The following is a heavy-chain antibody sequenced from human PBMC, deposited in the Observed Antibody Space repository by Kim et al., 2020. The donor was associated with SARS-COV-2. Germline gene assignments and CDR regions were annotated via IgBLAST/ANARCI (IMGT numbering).Heavy chain of an antibody. CDR1: GFTFSSYS. D-gene: IGHD2-2*01. CDR2: ISSSSSTI. Sequence: GGSLRLSCAASGFTFSSYSMNWVRQAPGKGLEWVSYISSSSSTIYYADSVKGRFTISRDNAKNSLYLQMNSLRDEDTAVYYCARVARPAASSHAFDIWGQGTMVTVSS. V-gene: IGHV3-48*02. CDR3: ARVARPAASSHAFDI. J-gene: IGHJ3*02.